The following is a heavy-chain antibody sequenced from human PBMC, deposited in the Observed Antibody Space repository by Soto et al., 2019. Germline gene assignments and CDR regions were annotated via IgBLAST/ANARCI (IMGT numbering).Heavy chain of an antibody. J-gene: IGHJ5*02. CDR2: ISAYNGNT. Sequence: QVQLVQSGAEVKKPGASVKVYCKASGYTFTSYGISWVRQAPGQGLEWMGWISAYNGNTNYAQKLQGRVTMTTDTSTSTAYMELRSLRSDDTAVYYCARAYYDFWSGYGYNWFDPWGQGTLVTVSS. V-gene: IGHV1-18*01. CDR3: ARAYYDFWSGYGYNWFDP. CDR1: GYTFTSYG. D-gene: IGHD3-3*01.